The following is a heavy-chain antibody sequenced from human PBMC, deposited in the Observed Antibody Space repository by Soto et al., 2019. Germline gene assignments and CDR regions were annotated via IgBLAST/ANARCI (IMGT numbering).Heavy chain of an antibody. D-gene: IGHD3-10*01. Sequence: PGGSLRLSCEASGFTFSEYYMSWIRQAPGKGLEWIAYISTGSTTIYYGDSVRGRFTVSRDNAKNSLYLEMNSLRAEDTAVYFCAGMTIVPFYFDHWGQGTVVTVSS. CDR3: AGMTIVPFYFDH. V-gene: IGHV3-11*01. J-gene: IGHJ4*02. CDR1: GFTFSEYY. CDR2: ISTGSTTI.